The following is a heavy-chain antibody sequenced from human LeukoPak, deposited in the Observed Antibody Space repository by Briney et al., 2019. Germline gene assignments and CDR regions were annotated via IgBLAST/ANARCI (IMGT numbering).Heavy chain of an antibody. Sequence: GGSLRLSCAASGFTFSSYAMSWVRQAPGKGLEWVSAISGSGGSTYYADSVKGRFTISRDNSKNTLYLQMNSLRAEDTAVYYCAREGYYDSSGYYVAAFDIWGQGTMVTVSS. CDR3: AREGYYDSSGYYVAAFDI. V-gene: IGHV3-23*01. D-gene: IGHD3-22*01. CDR2: ISGSGGST. J-gene: IGHJ3*02. CDR1: GFTFSSYA.